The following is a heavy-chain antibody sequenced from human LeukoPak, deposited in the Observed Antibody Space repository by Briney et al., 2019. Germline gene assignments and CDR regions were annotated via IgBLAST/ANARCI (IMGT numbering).Heavy chain of an antibody. CDR1: GDSINSLDL. D-gene: IGHD3-22*01. V-gene: IGHV4-4*02. CDR2: MYLSGTT. Sequence: SETLSLTCTVSGDSINSLDLWSWVRQPPGKGLEWIGEMYLSGTTHSHPSVKSRVTISIDKYKNQFFLNLSSVTAADTAVYYCAGLVGRYSSGLYYYYFDYWGQGTLVTVSS. J-gene: IGHJ4*02. CDR3: AGLVGRYSSGLYYYYFDY.